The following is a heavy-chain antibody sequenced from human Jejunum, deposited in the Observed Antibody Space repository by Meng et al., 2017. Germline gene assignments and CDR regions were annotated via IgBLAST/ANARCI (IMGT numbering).Heavy chain of an antibody. CDR3: ARDFGMASRFDP. D-gene: IGHD5-24*01. J-gene: IGHJ5*02. CDR1: GGSISGYY. V-gene: IGHV4-59*01. Sequence: SETLSLTCTVSGGSISGYYWSWIRQPPGKGLEWIGYIYSSGTTSYNPSLKSRVTISVDTSKNQFSLKLSSLTAADTAVYYCARDFGMASRFDPWGQGTLVTVSS. CDR2: IYSSGTT.